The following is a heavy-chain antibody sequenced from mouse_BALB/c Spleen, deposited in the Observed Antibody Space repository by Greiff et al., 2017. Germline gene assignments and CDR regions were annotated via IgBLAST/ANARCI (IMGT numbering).Heavy chain of an antibody. Sequence: GQLQQSGTVLARPGASVKMSCKASGYSFTSYWMHWVKQRPGQGLEWIGAIYPGNSDTSYNQKFKGKAKLTAVTSASTAYMELSSLTNEDSAVYYCNFQDSYAMDYWGQGTSVTVSS. CDR1: GYSFTSYW. V-gene: IGHV1-5*01. CDR3: NFQDSYAMDY. CDR2: IYPGNSDT. D-gene: IGHD3-2*02. J-gene: IGHJ4*01.